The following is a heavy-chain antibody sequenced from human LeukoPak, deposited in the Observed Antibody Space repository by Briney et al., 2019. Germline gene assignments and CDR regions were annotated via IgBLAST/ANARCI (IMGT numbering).Heavy chain of an antibody. CDR3: ARDRSSGYYYVAFDY. D-gene: IGHD3-22*01. CDR1: GYTFTSYY. Sequence: ASVKVSCKASGYTFTSYYMHWVRQAPGQGLEWMGIINPSGGSTSYAQKFQGRVTMTRDMSTSTVYMELSSLRSEDTAVYYCARDRSSGYYYVAFDYWGQGTLVTVSS. V-gene: IGHV1-46*01. J-gene: IGHJ4*02. CDR2: INPSGGST.